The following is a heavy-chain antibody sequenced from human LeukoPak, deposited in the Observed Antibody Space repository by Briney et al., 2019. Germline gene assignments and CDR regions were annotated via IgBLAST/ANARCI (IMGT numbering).Heavy chain of an antibody. CDR3: ARKVVAAQDY. J-gene: IGHJ4*02. CDR2: ISSSSSYI. D-gene: IGHD2-15*01. CDR1: GFTFSSYS. V-gene: IGHV3-21*01. Sequence: RGSLRLSCAASGFTFSSYSMNWVRQAPGKGLEWVSSISSSSSYIYYADSVKGRFTISRDNAKNSLYLQMNSLRAEDTAVYYCARKVVAAQDYWGQGTLVTVSS.